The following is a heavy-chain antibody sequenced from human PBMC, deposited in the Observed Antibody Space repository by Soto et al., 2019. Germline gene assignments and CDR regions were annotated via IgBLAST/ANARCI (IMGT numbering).Heavy chain of an antibody. V-gene: IGHV3-23*01. CDR3: AKHGYDFWSGYYASEDAFDI. J-gene: IGHJ3*02. CDR1: GFTFSSYA. D-gene: IGHD3-3*01. Sequence: GGSLRLSCAASGFTFSSYAMSWVRQAPGKGLEWVSAISGSGGSTYYADSVKGRFTISRDNSKNTLYLQMNSLRAEDTAVYYWAKHGYDFWSGYYASEDAFDIWGQGTMVTVSS. CDR2: ISGSGGST.